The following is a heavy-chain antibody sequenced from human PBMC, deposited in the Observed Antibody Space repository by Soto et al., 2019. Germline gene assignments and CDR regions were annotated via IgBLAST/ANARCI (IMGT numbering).Heavy chain of an antibody. J-gene: IGHJ4*02. Sequence: PSETLSLTCTVSGGSISSSSYYWGWIRQPPGKGLEWIGYIYHSGSTYYNPSLKSRVTISVDTSKNQFSLKLSSVTAADTAVYFCAREGNLGRWIQPLDSWGQGTLVTVSS. D-gene: IGHD2-2*03. CDR2: IYHSGST. CDR3: AREGNLGRWIQPLDS. V-gene: IGHV4-39*02. CDR1: GGSISSSSYY.